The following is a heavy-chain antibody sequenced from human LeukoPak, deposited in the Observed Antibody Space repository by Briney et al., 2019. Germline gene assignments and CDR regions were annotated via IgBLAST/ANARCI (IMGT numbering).Heavy chain of an antibody. J-gene: IGHJ4*02. CDR2: IYHSGST. CDR1: GFTFSSYA. Sequence: GSLRLSCAASGFTFSSYAMSWVRQAPGKGLEWIGYIYHSGSTNYNPSLKSRVTISVDTSKNQFFLKLSSVTAADTAVYYCARLYSSGSVDYWGQGTLVTVSS. D-gene: IGHD6-25*01. V-gene: IGHV4-59*12. CDR3: ARLYSSGSVDY.